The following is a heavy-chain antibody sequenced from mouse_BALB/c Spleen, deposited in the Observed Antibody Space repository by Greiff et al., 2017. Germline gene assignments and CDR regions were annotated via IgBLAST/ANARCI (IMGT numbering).Heavy chain of an antibody. CDR2: ISSGGSYT. V-gene: IGHV5-6*01. CDR3: ASHPISDYGSFDY. CDR1: GFTFSSYG. J-gene: IGHJ2*01. D-gene: IGHD1-1*01. Sequence: EVQRVESGGDLVKPGGSLKLSCAASGFTFSSYGMSWVRQTPDKRLEWVATISSGGSYTYYPDSVKGRFTISRDNAKNTLYLKMSSLKSEDTAMYYCASHPISDYGSFDYWGQGTTLTVSS.